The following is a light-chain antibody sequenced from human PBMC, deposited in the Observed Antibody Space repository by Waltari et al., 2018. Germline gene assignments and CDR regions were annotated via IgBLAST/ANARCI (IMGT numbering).Light chain of an antibody. CDR1: NLGSKT. V-gene: IGLV3-9*01. Sequence: SYELTQPLSVSVALGQTARITCGGNNLGSKTVHWYQQKPGQAPGLVIYRDSNRPSGIPERFSGSNSGNTATLTISRAQAGDEADYYCQVWDSSTVVFGGGTKLTVL. CDR2: RDS. CDR3: QVWDSSTVV. J-gene: IGLJ2*01.